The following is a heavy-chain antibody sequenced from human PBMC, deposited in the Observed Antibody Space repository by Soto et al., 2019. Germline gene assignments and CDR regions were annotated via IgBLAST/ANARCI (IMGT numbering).Heavy chain of an antibody. CDR1: GFTVSSKY. J-gene: IGHJ6*04. CDR2: IQSGGPT. CDR3: ARDDVLCDGGRCYGVPLGV. V-gene: IGHV3-66*01. D-gene: IGHD2-15*01. Sequence: PGGSLRLSCAASGFTVSSKYMSWVRQAPGKGLEWVSLIQSGGPTYYADSVKGRFTISRDTSENTLHLQMDSLRAEDTAVYYCARDDVLCDGGRCYGVPLGVWGKGTTVTVSS.